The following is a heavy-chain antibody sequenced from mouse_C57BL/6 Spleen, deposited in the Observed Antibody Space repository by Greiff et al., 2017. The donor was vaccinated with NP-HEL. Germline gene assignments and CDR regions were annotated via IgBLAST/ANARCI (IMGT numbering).Heavy chain of an antibody. V-gene: IGHV1-80*01. CDR1: GYAFSSYW. Sequence: QSGAELVKPGASVKISCKASGYAFSSYWMTWVKQRPGKGLGWVGLIYSGDGDTNYNGKFKGKATLTADQSSSTAYMQLSSLTSEDSAMECCAREVYDYGFDDWGQGTTLTVSS. CDR2: IYSGDGDT. CDR3: AREVYDYGFDD. D-gene: IGHD2-4*01. J-gene: IGHJ2*01.